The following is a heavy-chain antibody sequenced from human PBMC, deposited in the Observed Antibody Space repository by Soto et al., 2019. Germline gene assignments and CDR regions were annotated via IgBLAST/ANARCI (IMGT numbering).Heavy chain of an antibody. J-gene: IGHJ4*02. Sequence: PGGSLRLSCAASGFTFSNAWMSWVRQAPGKGLEWVGRIKSKTDGGTTDYAAPVKGRFTISRDDSKNTLYLQMNSLKTEDTAVYYCTTGPLITTDDFDYWGQGTLVTVSS. CDR3: TTGPLITTDDFDY. CDR2: IKSKTDGGTT. V-gene: IGHV3-15*01. CDR1: GFTFSNAW. D-gene: IGHD3-22*01.